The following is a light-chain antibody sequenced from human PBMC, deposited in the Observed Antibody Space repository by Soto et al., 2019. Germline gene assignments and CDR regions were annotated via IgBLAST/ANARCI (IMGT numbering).Light chain of an antibody. J-gene: IGKJ1*01. CDR2: WAS. V-gene: IGKV4-1*01. Sequence: DIVMTQSPDSLAVSLGERATINCKSSQSVLYSSNNKNYLAWYQQKPGQPPKLLIYWASTRESGVPDRFSGSGSGIDFTLTISSLQAEDVAVYYCQQYYGPPRTFGQGTKVEIK. CDR3: QQYYGPPRT. CDR1: QSVLYSSNNKNY.